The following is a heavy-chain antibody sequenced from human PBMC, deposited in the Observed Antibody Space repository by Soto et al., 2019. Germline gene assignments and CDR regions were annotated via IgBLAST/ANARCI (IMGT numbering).Heavy chain of an antibody. Sequence: ASVKVSCKASGYTFTSYYINWVLQATGQGLEWMGWMNPNSGNTGYAQKFQGRVTMTRNTSISTAYMELSSLRSEDTAVYYCARDTYYYDSSGYYSNWFDPWGQGTLVTVSS. J-gene: IGHJ5*02. CDR1: GYTFTSYY. CDR2: MNPNSGNT. D-gene: IGHD3-22*01. CDR3: ARDTYYYDSSGYYSNWFDP. V-gene: IGHV1-8*01.